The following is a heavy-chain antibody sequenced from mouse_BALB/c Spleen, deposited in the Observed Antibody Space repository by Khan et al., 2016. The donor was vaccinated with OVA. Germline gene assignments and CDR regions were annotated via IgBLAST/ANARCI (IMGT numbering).Heavy chain of an antibody. V-gene: IGHV1S81*02. CDR1: GYTFTSYW. J-gene: IGHJ2*01. CDR3: ARIKKIGATYFDY. Sequence: VQLQQSGAELVKAGASVKMSCKASGYTFTSYWMHWVKQRLGQGLEWFAETNPTNGRTYYNEKFKSKATLTVNNSSSTAYMLLSGPTFEDSAVYYCARIKKIGATYFDYWGQGTTLTVSS. CDR2: TNPTNGRT. D-gene: IGHD1-1*01.